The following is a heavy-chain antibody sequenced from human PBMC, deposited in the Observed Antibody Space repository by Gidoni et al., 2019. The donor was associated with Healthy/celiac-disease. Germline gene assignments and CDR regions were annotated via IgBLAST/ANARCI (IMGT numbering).Heavy chain of an antibody. V-gene: IGHV1-3*01. Sequence: QVQLVQSGAEAKKPGASVKVSCKASGYTFTSYAMHWVRQAPGQRLEWMGWINAGNGNTKYSQKFQGRVTITRDTSASTAYMELSSLRSEDTAVYYCARGASALVPPLYWGQGTLVTVSS. D-gene: IGHD3-16*01. CDR2: INAGNGNT. CDR3: ARGASALVPPLY. CDR1: GYTFTSYA. J-gene: IGHJ4*02.